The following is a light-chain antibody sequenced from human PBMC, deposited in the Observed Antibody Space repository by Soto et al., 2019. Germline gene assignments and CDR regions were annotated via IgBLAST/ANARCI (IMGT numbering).Light chain of an antibody. CDR1: SSNIGAGYD. J-gene: IGLJ2*01. V-gene: IGLV1-40*01. Sequence: QSVLTQPPSVSGAPGQRVTISCTGSSSNIGAGYDVNWYQQLPGTAPKLLIYDDTNRPSGVPDRFSGSKSDTSASLAITGLQAEDEADYYCQSYDSSLSAVVFGGGTKLTV. CDR3: QSYDSSLSAVV. CDR2: DDT.